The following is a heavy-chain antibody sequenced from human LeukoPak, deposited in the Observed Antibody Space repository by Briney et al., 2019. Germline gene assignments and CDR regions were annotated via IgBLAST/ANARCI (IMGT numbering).Heavy chain of an antibody. V-gene: IGHV1-18*01. CDR1: GYTFTSYG. CDR2: ISAYNGNT. CDR3: ARLAHRHRYDFWSGYLDY. Sequence: GASVKVSCKASGYTFTSYGISWVRQAPGQGLEWMGWISAYNGNTNYAQKLQGRVTMTTDTSTSTAYMELRSLRSDDTAVYYCARLAHRHRYDFWSGYLDYWGQGTLVTVSS. J-gene: IGHJ4*02. D-gene: IGHD3-3*01.